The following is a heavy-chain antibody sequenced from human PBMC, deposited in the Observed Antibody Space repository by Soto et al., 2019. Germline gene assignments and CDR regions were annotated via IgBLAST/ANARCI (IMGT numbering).Heavy chain of an antibody. V-gene: IGHV3-48*03. CDR1: GISFDSYE. CDR3: ARGNYYYGMDV. J-gene: IGHJ6*02. Sequence: EMQLAESGGGMVQPGGALRLSCAVSGISFDSYEMIWVRQAPGKGLEWVSDISNSGGTTHYADSVKGRFTISRDNAKNSLYLQMNSLRDEDTAVYYCARGNYYYGMDVSGQGTTVTVSS. CDR2: ISNSGGTT.